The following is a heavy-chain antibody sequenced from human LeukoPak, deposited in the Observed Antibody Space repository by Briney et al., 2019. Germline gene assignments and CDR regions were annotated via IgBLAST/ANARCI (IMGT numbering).Heavy chain of an antibody. J-gene: IGHJ4*02. D-gene: IGHD3-3*01. Sequence: PGGSLRLSCAASGFTFDDYAMHWVRQAPGKGLEWVSGISWNSGSIGYADSVKGRFTISRDNAKNTLYLQMNSLRAEDTAVYYCARVYTFGPDYWGQGTLVTVSS. CDR3: ARVYTFGPDY. CDR1: GFTFDDYA. V-gene: IGHV3-9*01. CDR2: ISWNSGSI.